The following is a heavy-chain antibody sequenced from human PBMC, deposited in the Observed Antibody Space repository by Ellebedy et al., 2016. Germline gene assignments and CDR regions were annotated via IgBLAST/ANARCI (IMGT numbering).Heavy chain of an antibody. Sequence: SVKVSXKASRGTFSSYAISWVRQAPGQGLEWMGGIIPIFGTANYAQKFQGRVTITADESTSTAYMELSSLRSEDTAVYYCATPRRRWFGELLPYYYYYMDVWGKGTTVTVSS. CDR2: IIPIFGTA. CDR3: ATPRRRWFGELLPYYYYYMDV. D-gene: IGHD3-10*01. J-gene: IGHJ6*03. V-gene: IGHV1-69*13. CDR1: RGTFSSYA.